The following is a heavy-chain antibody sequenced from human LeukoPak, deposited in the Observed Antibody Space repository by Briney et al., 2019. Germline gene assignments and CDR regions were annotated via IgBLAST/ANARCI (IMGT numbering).Heavy chain of an antibody. CDR1: GSTFSSYA. CDR2: ISGSGGST. V-gene: IGHV3-23*01. CDR3: AKVIFIAVAGTDPDAFDI. D-gene: IGHD6-19*01. J-gene: IGHJ3*02. Sequence: GGSLRLSCAASGSTFSSYAMSWVRQAPGKGLEWVSAISGSGGSTYYADSVKGRFTISRDNSKNTLYLQMNSLRAEDTAVYYCAKVIFIAVAGTDPDAFDIWGQGTMVTVSS.